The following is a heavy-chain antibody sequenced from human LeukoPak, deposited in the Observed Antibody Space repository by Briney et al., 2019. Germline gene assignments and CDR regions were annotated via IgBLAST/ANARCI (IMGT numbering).Heavy chain of an antibody. J-gene: IGHJ4*02. CDR3: TSTLPRPTFDY. CDR2: IRSKAYGGTT. CDR1: GFTFGDYA. Sequence: GGSLRLSCTASGFTFGDYAMSWVRQAPGKGLEWVGFIRSKAYGGTTEYAASVKGTLTISRDDSKSIAYLHTNTLTTKDTAVYYCTSTLPRPTFDYRGQGTLVTASS. V-gene: IGHV3-49*04.